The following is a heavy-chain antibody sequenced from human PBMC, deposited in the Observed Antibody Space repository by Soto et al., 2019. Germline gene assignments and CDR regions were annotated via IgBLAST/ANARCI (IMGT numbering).Heavy chain of an antibody. V-gene: IGHV3-30-3*01. Sequence: GGSLRLSCAASGFTFSSYAMHWVRQAPGKGLEWVAVISYDGSNKYYADSVKGRFTISRDNSKNTLYLQMNSLRAEDTAVYYCARGQGSSSLRNLDYWGQGTLVTVSS. D-gene: IGHD6-6*01. CDR3: ARGQGSSSLRNLDY. CDR1: GFTFSSYA. J-gene: IGHJ4*02. CDR2: ISYDGSNK.